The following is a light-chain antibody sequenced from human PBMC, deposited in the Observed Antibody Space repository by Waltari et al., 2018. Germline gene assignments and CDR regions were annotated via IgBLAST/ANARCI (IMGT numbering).Light chain of an antibody. CDR2: KAS. CDR1: QTINTW. V-gene: IGKV1-5*03. J-gene: IGKJ2*01. CDR3: QQYNSYRYT. Sequence: DIQMTQSPSTLSASVGDRVTITCRASQTINTWLAWYQQKPGKDPKFLIYKASSLESGVPSRFSGSGSGTEFTLAISSLQPDDFATYYCQQYNSYRYTFGQGTKLEIK.